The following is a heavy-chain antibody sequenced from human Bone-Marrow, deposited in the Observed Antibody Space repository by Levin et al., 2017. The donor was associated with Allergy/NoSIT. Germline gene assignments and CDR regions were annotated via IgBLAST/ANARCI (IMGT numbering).Heavy chain of an antibody. D-gene: IGHD5-12*01. J-gene: IGHJ6*03. CDR1: GGTFSSYA. CDR2: IIPIFGTA. V-gene: IGHV1-69*06. CDR3: ARDRGLSGYDFRYYYYYMDV. Sequence: ASVKVSCKASGGTFSSYAISWVRQAPGQGLEWMGGIIPIFGTANYAQKFQGRVTITADKSTSTAYMELSSLRSEDTAVYYCARDRGLSGYDFRYYYYYMDVWGKGTTVTVSS.